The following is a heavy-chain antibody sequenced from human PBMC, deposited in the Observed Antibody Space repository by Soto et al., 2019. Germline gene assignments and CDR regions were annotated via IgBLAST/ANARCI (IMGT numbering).Heavy chain of an antibody. Sequence: QVQLQESGPGLVKPSETLSLTCTVSGDSISNFYWSWIRQPTGKGLESLGRISARGRTNYNPSLPSRVAMSLDTSKNQFSPRLTSLSAADTALYFFARGIGRYFDLWGRCTLVTVFS. V-gene: IGHV4-4*07. CDR2: ISARGRT. D-gene: IGHD3-16*01. CDR1: GDSISNFY. CDR3: ARGIGRYFDL. J-gene: IGHJ2*01.